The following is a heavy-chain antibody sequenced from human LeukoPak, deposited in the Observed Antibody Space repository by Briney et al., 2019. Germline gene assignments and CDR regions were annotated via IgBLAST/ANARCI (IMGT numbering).Heavy chain of an antibody. V-gene: IGHV4-59*01. CDR1: GGSISSSY. CDR3: AREYYDMPNAFDI. Sequence: SETLSLTCTVSGGSISSSYWSWVRQPPGKGLEWIGYIDNSGSTNYNPSLKSRVTISVDTSKNQFSLKLSSVTAADTAVYYCAREYYDMPNAFDIWGQGTMVTVSP. CDR2: IDNSGST. D-gene: IGHD3-9*01. J-gene: IGHJ3*02.